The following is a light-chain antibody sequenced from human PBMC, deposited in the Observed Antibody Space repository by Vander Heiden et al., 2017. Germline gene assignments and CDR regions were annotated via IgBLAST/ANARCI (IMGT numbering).Light chain of an antibody. Sequence: SSELTQDPAVSVALGQTVRIPCRGDSPRSYYASWYKQKPGQAHVLVIYGKNNRPSGIPDRFADSSSGHTASLTITGAQAEDEADYDCNSRDSSGVVFGGGTKLTGL. CDR3: NSRDSSGVV. CDR2: GKN. J-gene: IGLJ2*01. CDR1: SPRSYY. V-gene: IGLV3-19*01.